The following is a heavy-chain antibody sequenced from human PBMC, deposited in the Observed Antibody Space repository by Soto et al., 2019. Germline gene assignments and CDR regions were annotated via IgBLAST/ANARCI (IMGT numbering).Heavy chain of an antibody. J-gene: IGHJ4*02. CDR2: IYYSGST. V-gene: IGHV4-30-4*01. Sequence: QVQLQESGPGLVKPSQTLSLTCTVSGGSISSGDYYWSWIRQPPGKGLEWIGYIYYSGSTYYNPSLKSRVTISVDTSKNQFSLKLSSVTAADPAVYYCARERYPPQGVVSVHFDYWGQGTLVTVSS. CDR1: GGSISSGDYY. CDR3: ARERYPPQGVVSVHFDY. D-gene: IGHD2-15*01.